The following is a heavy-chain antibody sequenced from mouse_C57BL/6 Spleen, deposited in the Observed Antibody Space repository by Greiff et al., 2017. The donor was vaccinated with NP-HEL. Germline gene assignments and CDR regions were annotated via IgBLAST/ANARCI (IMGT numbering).Heavy chain of an antibody. V-gene: IGHV1-55*01. CDR3: ARWGTTVVADAMDY. CDR1: GYTFTSYW. J-gene: IGHJ4*01. D-gene: IGHD1-1*01. CDR2: IYPGSGST. Sequence: QVQLQQPGAELVKPGASVKMSCKASGYTFTSYWITWVKQRPGQGLEWIGDIYPGSGSTNYNEKFKSKATLTVDTSSSTAYMQLRRLTSEDSAVYYCARWGTTVVADAMDYWGQGTSVTVSS.